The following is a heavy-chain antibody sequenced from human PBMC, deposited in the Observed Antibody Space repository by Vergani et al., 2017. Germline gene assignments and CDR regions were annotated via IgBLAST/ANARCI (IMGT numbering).Heavy chain of an antibody. CDR1: GFTFSSYA. J-gene: IGHJ6*02. CDR2: ISGSGGST. CDR3: ARGGMNPHYGMDV. Sequence: EVQLLESGGGLVQPGGSLRLSCAASGFTFSSYAMSWVRQAPGKGLEWVSAISGSGGSTYYADSVKGRFTISGDNSKNTRYRQMNSLRAEDTAVYYCARGGMNPHYGMDVWGQGATVSVS. V-gene: IGHV3-23*01.